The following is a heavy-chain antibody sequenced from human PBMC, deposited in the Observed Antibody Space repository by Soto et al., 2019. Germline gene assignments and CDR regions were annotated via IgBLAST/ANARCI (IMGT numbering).Heavy chain of an antibody. CDR2: IYSGGST. Sequence: PWGSLRLSCAASGFAVISNYIIFFRQSPGKGLEWVSVIYSGGSTYYADSVKGRFTISRDNSKNTLYLQMNSLRAEDTAVYYCARDYYYDSSGYRYYFDYWGQGTLVTVSS. D-gene: IGHD3-22*01. CDR1: GFAVISNY. J-gene: IGHJ4*02. V-gene: IGHV3-53*01. CDR3: ARDYYYDSSGYRYYFDY.